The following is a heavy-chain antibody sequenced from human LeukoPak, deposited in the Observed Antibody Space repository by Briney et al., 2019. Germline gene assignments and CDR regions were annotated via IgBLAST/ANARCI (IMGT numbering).Heavy chain of an antibody. V-gene: IGHV4-34*01. CDR1: GGPFSGYY. D-gene: IGHD5-18*01. Sequence: SETLSLTCAVYGGPFSGYYWSWIRQPPGKGLEWIGEINHSGSTNYNPSLKSRVTISVDTSKNQFSLKLSSVTAAGTAVYYCARRGTAMAKNFDYWGQGTLVTVSS. J-gene: IGHJ4*02. CDR2: INHSGST. CDR3: ARRGTAMAKNFDY.